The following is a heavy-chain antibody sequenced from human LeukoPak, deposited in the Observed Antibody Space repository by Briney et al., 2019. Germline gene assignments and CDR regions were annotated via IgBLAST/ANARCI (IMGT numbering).Heavy chain of an antibody. CDR1: GFTFSSYA. CDR3: AKVDFYDTSGYYGPTFLDY. J-gene: IGHJ4*02. D-gene: IGHD3-22*01. V-gene: IGHV3-23*01. CDR2: ISGSGGST. Sequence: AGGSLRLSCAASGFTFSSYAMSWVRQAPGKGLEWVSAISGSGGSTYYTYSVKGRFTISRDNSKNTLYLQMNSLRAEDTAVYYCAKVDFYDTSGYYGPTFLDYWGQGTLVTVSS.